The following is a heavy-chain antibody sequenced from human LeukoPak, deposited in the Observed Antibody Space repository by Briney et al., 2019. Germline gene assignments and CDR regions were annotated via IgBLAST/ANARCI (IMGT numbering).Heavy chain of an antibody. CDR3: ARATRYNWNDDRYYFDY. Sequence: SETLSLTCTVSGGSISYYYWNWIRQPPGKGLEWIGQIYYTGSTKHNPSLKSRLTISVDTSKNQFSLRLSSVNAADTALYYCARATRYNWNDDRYYFDYWGQGTLVTVSS. V-gene: IGHV4-59*01. J-gene: IGHJ4*02. CDR1: GGSISYYY. CDR2: IYYTGST. D-gene: IGHD1-1*01.